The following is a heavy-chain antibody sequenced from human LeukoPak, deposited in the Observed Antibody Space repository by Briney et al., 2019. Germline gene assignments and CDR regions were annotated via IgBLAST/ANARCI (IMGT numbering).Heavy chain of an antibody. D-gene: IGHD5-24*01. CDR2: IIPILGIA. J-gene: IGHJ4*02. V-gene: IGHV1-69*04. CDR1: GGTFSSYA. Sequence: SVKVSCKASGGTFSSYAISWVRQAPGQGLEWMGRIIPILGIANYTQKFQGRVTITADKSTSTAYMELSSLRSEDTAVYYCARDPDGYPPDWGQGTLVTVSS. CDR3: ARDPDGYPPD.